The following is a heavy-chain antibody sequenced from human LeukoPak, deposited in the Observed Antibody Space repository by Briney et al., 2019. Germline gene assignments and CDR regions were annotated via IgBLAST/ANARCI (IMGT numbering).Heavy chain of an antibody. Sequence: PGGSLRLSCAASGFTFSSYEVIWVRQAPGKGLEWVSYMSSSGTTIHYVDSVKGRFRNSRDNAKNTVYLEMNSLRSEDTAAYYCARSLIPLGMDVWGQGTTVTVSS. V-gene: IGHV3-48*03. J-gene: IGHJ6*02. CDR3: ARSLIPLGMDV. D-gene: IGHD2-21*01. CDR2: MSSSGTTI. CDR1: GFTFSSYE.